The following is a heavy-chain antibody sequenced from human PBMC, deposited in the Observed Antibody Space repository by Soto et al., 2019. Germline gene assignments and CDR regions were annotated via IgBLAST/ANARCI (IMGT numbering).Heavy chain of an antibody. CDR2: IIPIFGTA. J-gene: IGHJ5*02. V-gene: IGHV1-69*13. D-gene: IGHD2-2*01. CDR3: ARAGQLLYNWFDP. Sequence: ASVKVSCKASGGTFSSYAISWVRQAPGQGLEWMGGIIPIFGTANYAQKFQGRVTITADESTSTAYMELSSLRPEDTAVYYCARAGQLLYNWFDPWGQGTLVTVSS. CDR1: GGTFSSYA.